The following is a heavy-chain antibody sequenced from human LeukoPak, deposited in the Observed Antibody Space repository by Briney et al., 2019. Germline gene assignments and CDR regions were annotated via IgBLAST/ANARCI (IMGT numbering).Heavy chain of an antibody. J-gene: IGHJ4*02. CDR2: INPNSGGT. Sequence: ASVKVSCKASGYTFTGYYMHWVRQVPGQGLEWMACINPNSGGTHYAQKFQGRVTMTTDTSISTAYMELSSLRSDDTAVYYCARDRYGDGFAHFDYWGQGTLVTVSS. V-gene: IGHV1-2*02. CDR1: GYTFTGYY. CDR3: ARDRYGDGFAHFDY. D-gene: IGHD5-24*01.